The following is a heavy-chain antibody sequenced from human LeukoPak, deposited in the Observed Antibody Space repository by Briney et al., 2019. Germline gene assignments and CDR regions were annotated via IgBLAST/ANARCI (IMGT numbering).Heavy chain of an antibody. CDR1: GGSMSDFY. CDR2: ISASGTT. CDR3: TKGSSYNWNLFDH. D-gene: IGHD1-20*01. Sequence: SETLSLTCTVSGGSMSDFYWSWIRQPAWKGLEWIGRISASGTTDYNPSLKRRLTMSVDTSKNQVSLRLSSVTAADTAMYYCTKGSSYNWNLFDHWGQGALVTVSS. J-gene: IGHJ4*02. V-gene: IGHV4-4*07.